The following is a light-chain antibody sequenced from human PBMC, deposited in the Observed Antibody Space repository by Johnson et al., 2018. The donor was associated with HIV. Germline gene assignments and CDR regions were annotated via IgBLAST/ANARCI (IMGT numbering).Light chain of an antibody. CDR2: ENN. CDR1: SSNIRNNY. Sequence: QSVLTQPPSVSAAPGQKVTISCSGTSSNIRNNYVSWYQQLPGTAPKLLIYENNKRPSVIPDRFSGSKSGTSATLAITGLQTGDEADYYCGTWDSSLRVGFFGTGTKVTVL. V-gene: IGLV1-51*02. J-gene: IGLJ1*01. CDR3: GTWDSSLRVGF.